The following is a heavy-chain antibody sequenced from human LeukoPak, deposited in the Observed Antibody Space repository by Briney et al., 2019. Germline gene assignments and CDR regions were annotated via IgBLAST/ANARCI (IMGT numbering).Heavy chain of an antibody. CDR3: AREEDFWSGRPFSPDY. CDR1: GFTFGNSW. J-gene: IGHJ4*02. V-gene: IGHV3-7*03. Sequence: GGSLRLSCAASGFTFGNSWMTWVRQAPGKGLEWVASIKQDGSETYYVNSVKGRFTISRDNSKSTLYLQMNSLRAEDTALYYCAREEDFWSGRPFSPDYWGQGTLVSVSS. CDR2: IKQDGSET. D-gene: IGHD3-3*01.